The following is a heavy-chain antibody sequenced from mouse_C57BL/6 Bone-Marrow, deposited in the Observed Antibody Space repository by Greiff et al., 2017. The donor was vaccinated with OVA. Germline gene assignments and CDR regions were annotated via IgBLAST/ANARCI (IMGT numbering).Heavy chain of an antibody. CDR3: TRDLYYGSSPFAY. Sequence: EVKVVESGEGLVKPGGSLKLSCAASGFTFSSYAMSWVRQTPEQRLEWVAYISSGGGYIYYADTVKGRFTISRDNARNTLYLQMSSLKSEDTVMYYCTRDLYYGSSPFAYWGQGTLVTVSA. D-gene: IGHD1-1*01. CDR2: ISSGGGYI. CDR1: GFTFSSYA. J-gene: IGHJ3*01. V-gene: IGHV5-9-1*02.